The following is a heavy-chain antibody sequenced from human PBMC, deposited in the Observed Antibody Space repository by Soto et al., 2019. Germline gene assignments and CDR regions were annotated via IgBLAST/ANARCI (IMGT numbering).Heavy chain of an antibody. CDR3: ARDPIQLLWFGPSFDY. D-gene: IGHD3-10*01. CDR2: IGSSSSTI. V-gene: IGHV3-48*02. Sequence: GGSLRLSCAASGFTFSSYSMNWVRQAPGKGLEWVSYIGSSSSTIYYADSVKGRFTISRDNAKNSLYLQMNSLRDEDTAVYYCARDPIQLLWFGPSFDYWGQGTLVTVSS. CDR1: GFTFSSYS. J-gene: IGHJ4*02.